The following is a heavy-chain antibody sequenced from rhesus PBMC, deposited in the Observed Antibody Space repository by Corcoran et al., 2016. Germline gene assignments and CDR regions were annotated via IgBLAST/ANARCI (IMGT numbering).Heavy chain of an antibody. J-gene: IGHJ4*01. V-gene: IGHV4-122*02. CDR3: AGGGTGVIIIFDY. CDR1: GYSISSGYG. D-gene: IGHD3-34*01. Sequence: QLQLQESGPGLVKPSETLSLTCAVSGYSISSGYGWSWIRQPPGKGLEWIGYISYSGSNSYNPSLKSRVTISSDTSKNQFSLKLSSVTAADTAVYYCAGGGTGVIIIFDYWGQGVLVTVSS. CDR2: ISYSGSN.